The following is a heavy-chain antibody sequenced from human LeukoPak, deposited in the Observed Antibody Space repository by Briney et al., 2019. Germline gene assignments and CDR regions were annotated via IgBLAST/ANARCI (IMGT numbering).Heavy chain of an antibody. J-gene: IGHJ4*02. CDR2: IWYDGSNK. CDR3: ARDFGGLRWNYYFDY. V-gene: IGHV3-30*19. D-gene: IGHD4-23*01. Sequence: GGSLRLSCAASGFTFSSYGMHWVRQAPGKGLEWVAVIWYDGSNKYHADSVKGRFTISRDNSKNTLYLQMNSLIDEDTAVYLCARDFGGLRWNYYFDYWGQGTLVTVSS. CDR1: GFTFSSYG.